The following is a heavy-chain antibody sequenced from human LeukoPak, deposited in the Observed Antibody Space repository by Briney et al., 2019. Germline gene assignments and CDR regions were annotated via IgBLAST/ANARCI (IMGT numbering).Heavy chain of an antibody. V-gene: IGHV4-34*01. D-gene: IGHD3-22*01. CDR3: AREGDISVYYDY. CDR1: RGSFSGYY. J-gene: IGHJ4*02. CDR2: IHHSGST. Sequence: PSETLSLTCAVYRGSFSGYYWSWIRQPPGKGLEWIGEIHHSGSTNYNPSLKSRVTISVDTSKNQFSLKLSSVTAADTAVYYCAREGDISVYYDYWGQGTLVTVSS.